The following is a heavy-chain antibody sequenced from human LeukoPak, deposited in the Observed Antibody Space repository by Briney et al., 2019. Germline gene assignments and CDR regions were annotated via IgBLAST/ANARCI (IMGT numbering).Heavy chain of an antibody. CDR2: IIPIFGTA. Sequence: SVKVSCKASGGTFSSYAISWVRQAPGQGLEWMGGIIPIFGTANYAQKFQGRVTTTADESTSTAYMELSSLRSEDTAVYYCARVSSGWGAPEYFQHWGQGTLVTVSS. V-gene: IGHV1-69*13. CDR1: GGTFSSYA. CDR3: ARVSSGWGAPEYFQH. J-gene: IGHJ1*01. D-gene: IGHD6-19*01.